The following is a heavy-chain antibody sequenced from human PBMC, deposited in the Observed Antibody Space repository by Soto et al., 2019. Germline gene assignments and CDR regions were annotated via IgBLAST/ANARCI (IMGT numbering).Heavy chain of an antibody. J-gene: IGHJ4*02. CDR2: IWYDGSNK. V-gene: IGHV3-33*06. D-gene: IGHD2-2*02. Sequence: GGSLRLSCVASGFTFSNYVIHWVRQAPGKGLEWVAVIWYDGSNKNYADSVKGRFTISRDNSKNTLYLQMNSLRAEDTAVYYCSKGALVVPAAVRGYFDYWGQGTLVTVSS. CDR1: GFTFSNYV. CDR3: SKGALVVPAAVRGYFDY.